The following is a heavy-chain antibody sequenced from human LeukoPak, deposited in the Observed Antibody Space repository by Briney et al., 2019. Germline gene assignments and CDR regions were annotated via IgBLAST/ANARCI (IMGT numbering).Heavy chain of an antibody. J-gene: IGHJ4*02. D-gene: IGHD6-6*01. V-gene: IGHV5-51*01. CDR3: ATTSRYFDH. Sequence: PGESLKISCKGSGYSFTSYWIGWVRQMPGKGLEWMGIIYPGDSETRCSPSFQGQVTISADKSISTTYLQWTSLKASDTPIYYCATTSRYFDHWGQGTLVTVSP. CDR1: GYSFTSYW. CDR2: IYPGDSET.